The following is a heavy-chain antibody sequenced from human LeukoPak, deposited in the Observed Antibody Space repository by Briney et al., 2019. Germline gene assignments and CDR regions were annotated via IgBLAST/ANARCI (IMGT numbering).Heavy chain of an antibody. CDR1: GFTFSSYW. D-gene: IGHD3-10*01. CDR3: ARDTIWFGEPTPTWFDP. V-gene: IGHV3-7*01. Sequence: PGGSLRLSCAASGFTFSSYWMSWVRQAPGKGLEWVANIKQDGSEKYYVDSVKGRFTISRDNARKSLFLQLNSLRAEDTAVYYCARDTIWFGEPTPTWFDPRGQGTRVTVSS. J-gene: IGHJ5*02. CDR2: IKQDGSEK.